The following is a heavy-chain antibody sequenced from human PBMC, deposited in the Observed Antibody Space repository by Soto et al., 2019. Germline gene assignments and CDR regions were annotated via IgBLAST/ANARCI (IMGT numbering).Heavy chain of an antibody. D-gene: IGHD1-1*01. V-gene: IGHV4-39*01. CDR3: ARLNYNWNYGMDV. CDR1: GDSIRSSSY. J-gene: IGHJ6*02. CDR2: IYSTGNT. Sequence: SETLSLTCTVSGDSIRSSSYWGWIRQPPGKGLEWIGSIYSTGNTYYNPSLNSQVTISVDTSKNQFSLNVISVTAADTAVYYCARLNYNWNYGMDVWGQGTTVTVSS.